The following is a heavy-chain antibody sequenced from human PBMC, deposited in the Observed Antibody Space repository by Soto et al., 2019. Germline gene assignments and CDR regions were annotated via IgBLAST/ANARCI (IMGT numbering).Heavy chain of an antibody. V-gene: IGHV3-23*01. CDR3: AKDRLAGGFDY. J-gene: IGHJ4*02. D-gene: IGHD3-16*01. Sequence: GGSLRLSCAASGFTFSNYAMSWVRQAPGKGLEWVSLVSATAGTTYYTDSVKGRFTISRDNSRSTVYLQMNSLRADDTTVYYCAKDRLAGGFDYWGQGTLVTVSS. CDR1: GFTFSNYA. CDR2: VSATAGTT.